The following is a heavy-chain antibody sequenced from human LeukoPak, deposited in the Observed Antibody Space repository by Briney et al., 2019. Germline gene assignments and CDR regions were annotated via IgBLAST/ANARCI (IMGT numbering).Heavy chain of an antibody. CDR1: RFTFSNYW. CDR2: IKQDGSEK. D-gene: IGHD6-19*01. V-gene: IGHV3-7*01. Sequence: GGSLRLSCAASRFTFSNYWMSWVRQAPGKGLEWVANIKQDGSEKYYVNSVKGRFTISRDNAKNSLYLQMNSLRAEDTAVYYCARDTAGNDYWGQGTLVTVSS. CDR3: ARDTAGNDY. J-gene: IGHJ4*02.